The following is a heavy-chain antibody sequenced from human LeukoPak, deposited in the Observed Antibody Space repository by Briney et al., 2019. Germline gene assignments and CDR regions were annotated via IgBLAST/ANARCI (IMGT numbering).Heavy chain of an antibody. Sequence: ASVKVSCKASGGTFSSYAISWVRQAPGQGLEWMGRIIPILGIANYAQKFQGRVTITADKSTSTAYMELSSLRSEDTAVYYCARAVAAAGTYYYYYYGMDVWGQGTTVTVSS. CDR2: IIPILGIA. V-gene: IGHV1-69*04. J-gene: IGHJ6*02. CDR1: GGTFSSYA. D-gene: IGHD6-13*01. CDR3: ARAVAAAGTYYYYYYGMDV.